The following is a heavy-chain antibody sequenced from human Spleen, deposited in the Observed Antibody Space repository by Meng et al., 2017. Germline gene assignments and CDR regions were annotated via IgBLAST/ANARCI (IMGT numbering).Heavy chain of an antibody. CDR2: IDHSGST. J-gene: IGHJ5*02. D-gene: IGHD4-17*01. Sequence: QVQLQQWGPGLLKPSETLSLTCAVYGGSFSGYYWSWIRQPPGKGLEWIGEIDHSGSTNYNPSLKSRVTISLDTSKNQFSLKLSSVTAADTAVYYCARLGTVTTESADWFNPWGQGTLVTVSS. CDR1: GGSFSGYY. CDR3: ARLGTVTTESADWFNP. V-gene: IGHV4-34*01.